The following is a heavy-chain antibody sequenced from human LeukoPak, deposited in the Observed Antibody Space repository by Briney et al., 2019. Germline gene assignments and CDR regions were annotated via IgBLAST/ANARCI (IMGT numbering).Heavy chain of an antibody. D-gene: IGHD3-9*01. CDR2: ITGSGGNT. J-gene: IGHJ4*02. CDR1: GFTFSNYA. Sequence: GGSLRLSCAASGFTFSNYAMSWVRQAPGKGLDWVSAITGSGGNTHYADSVKGRFTISRDNSKNTVFLQMNSLRAEDTAVYYCAKWGDYDVLTGYYVSDYWGQGTLVTVSS. CDR3: AKWGDYDVLTGYYVSDY. V-gene: IGHV3-23*01.